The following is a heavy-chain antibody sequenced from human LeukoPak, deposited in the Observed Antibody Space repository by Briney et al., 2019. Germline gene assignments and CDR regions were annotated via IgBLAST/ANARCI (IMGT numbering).Heavy chain of an antibody. CDR3: SRGGYGDYNNWFDP. V-gene: IGHV3-33*01. J-gene: IGHJ5*02. CDR1: GFTFSSFA. CDR2: IWYNGSNK. D-gene: IGHD4-17*01. Sequence: GRSLRLSCAASGFTFSSFAMHWVRQAPGKGREWVADIWYNGSNKYYAESVKGRFTISRDNSKNTLYLQMNSLRAEDTAVYYCSRGGYGDYNNWFDPWGQGTLVIVSS.